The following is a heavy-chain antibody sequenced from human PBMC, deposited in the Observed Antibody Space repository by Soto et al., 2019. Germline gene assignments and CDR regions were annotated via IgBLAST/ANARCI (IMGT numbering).Heavy chain of an antibody. CDR2: ISAYNGNT. Sequence: ASVKVSCQASGYTFTSYGIGWVRQAPGQGLEWMGWISAYNGNTNYAQKLQGRVTMTTDTSTSTAYMELRSLRSDDTAVYYCAGGRDIVGATVYWGQGTLVTVSS. CDR3: AGGRDIVGATVY. J-gene: IGHJ4*02. CDR1: GYTFTSYG. D-gene: IGHD1-26*01. V-gene: IGHV1-18*01.